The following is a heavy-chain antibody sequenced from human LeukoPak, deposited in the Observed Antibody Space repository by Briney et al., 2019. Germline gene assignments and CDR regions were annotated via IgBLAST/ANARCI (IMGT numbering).Heavy chain of an antibody. CDR1: VGSISSYY. J-gene: IGHJ4*02. V-gene: IGHV4-59*01. CDR2: IHYSGST. D-gene: IGHD6-19*01. CDR3: ARVVLSSGWTTFDY. Sequence: PSETLSLTCTVSVGSISSYYWGWIRQPPGRGLEWIGYIHYSGSTNYNPSLKSRVTISVDTSKNQFSLRLSSVTAADTAVYYWARVVLSSGWTTFDYWGQGTLVTVSS.